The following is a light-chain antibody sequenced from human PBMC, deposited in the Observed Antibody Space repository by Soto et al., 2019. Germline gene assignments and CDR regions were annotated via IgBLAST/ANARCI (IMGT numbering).Light chain of an antibody. Sequence: EIVLTQSPATLSLSPGERATLSCMASQSVSSYLAWYPQKPGQATRLLIYDASNRATGIPARFSVSGSGTDFTLTISSLEPEDFAVYYGQQRSNWPTFGPGTKVDIK. V-gene: IGKV3-11*01. J-gene: IGKJ3*01. CDR3: QQRSNWPT. CDR2: DAS. CDR1: QSVSSY.